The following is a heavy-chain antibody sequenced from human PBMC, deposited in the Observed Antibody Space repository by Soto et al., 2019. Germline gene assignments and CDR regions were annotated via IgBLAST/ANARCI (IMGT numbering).Heavy chain of an antibody. CDR2: ISGSGGST. CDR1: GFTFSSYA. D-gene: IGHD1-26*01. Sequence: EVQLLESGGGLVQPGGSLRLSCAASGFTFSSYAMRWVRQAPVKGLEWVSAISGSGGSTYYADSVKGRFTISRDNSKNTLYLQMNSLRAEDTAVYYCARRCSGSYYAYWGQGTLVTVSS. J-gene: IGHJ4*02. V-gene: IGHV3-23*01. CDR3: ARRCSGSYYAY.